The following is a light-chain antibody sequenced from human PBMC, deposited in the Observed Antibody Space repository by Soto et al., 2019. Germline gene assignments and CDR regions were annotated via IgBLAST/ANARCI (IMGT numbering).Light chain of an antibody. CDR2: KVS. CDR3: SSYTSISTLYV. V-gene: IGLV2-14*01. CDR1: SSDVGGYNY. Sequence: QSVLTQPASVSGSPGQSITSSCTGTSSDVGGYNYVSWYQQYPGRVPKLLIYKVSDRPSGISNRFSGSKSGNTASLTISGLQAEDEADYFCSSYTSISTLYVFGTGTRSPS. J-gene: IGLJ1*01.